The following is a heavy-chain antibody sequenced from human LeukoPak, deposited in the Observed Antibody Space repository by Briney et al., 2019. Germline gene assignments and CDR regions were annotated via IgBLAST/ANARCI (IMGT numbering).Heavy chain of an antibody. J-gene: IGHJ4*02. D-gene: IGHD3-10*01. V-gene: IGHV3-30*18. CDR1: GFTFSSYG. Sequence: PGRSLTLSCAASGFTFSSYGMHWVRQAPGKGLEWVAVISYDGSDKYYADSLEGRFTISRDNSKNTLYLQMNSLRAEDTAVYYCAKDHQGFNYYGSGSYSPCNFDYWGQGTLVTVSS. CDR2: ISYDGSDK. CDR3: AKDHQGFNYYGSGSYSPCNFDY.